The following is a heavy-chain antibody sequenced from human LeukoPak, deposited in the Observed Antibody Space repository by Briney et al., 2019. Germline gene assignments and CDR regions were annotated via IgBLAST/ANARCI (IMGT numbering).Heavy chain of an antibody. CDR1: GGSVSSGDYY. Sequence: PSETLSLTCTVSGGSVSSGDYYWSWIRQPPGKGLEWIAYMYYSGSTYYNPSLKSRVTMSADTSKNQLSLKLSSVTAADTAVYYCARPYYYDSRIDPWGQGILVSVSS. J-gene: IGHJ5*02. V-gene: IGHV4-30-4*01. CDR2: MYYSGST. D-gene: IGHD3-22*01. CDR3: ARPYYYDSRIDP.